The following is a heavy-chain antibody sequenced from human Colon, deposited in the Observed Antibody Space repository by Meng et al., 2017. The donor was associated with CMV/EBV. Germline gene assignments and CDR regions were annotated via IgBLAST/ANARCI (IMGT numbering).Heavy chain of an antibody. V-gene: IGHV1-8*03. J-gene: IGHJ4*02. Sequence: ASVKVSCKASGYTFTSYDINWVRQATGQGREWMGWMNPNSGNTGYAQKFQGRVTITRNTSISTAYMELSSLRSEDTAVYYCARRLRTYYDFWSGPQPDFDYWGQGTLVTVSS. CDR3: ARRLRTYYDFWSGPQPDFDY. CDR1: GYTFTSYD. CDR2: MNPNSGNT. D-gene: IGHD3-3*01.